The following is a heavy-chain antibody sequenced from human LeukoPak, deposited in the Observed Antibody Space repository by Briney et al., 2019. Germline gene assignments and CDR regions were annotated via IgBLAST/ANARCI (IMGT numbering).Heavy chain of an antibody. V-gene: IGHV1-18*01. CDR2: ISAYNGNT. CDR3: ARDRPYWYFDL. Sequence: AAVNVTCKSSGYSFTTYGISWVRQAHGQGLGWMGWISAYNGNTNYAQKLQGRVTMTTDTSTSTAYMELRSLRSDDTAVYYCARDRPYWYFDLWGRGTLVTVSS. J-gene: IGHJ2*01. CDR1: GYSFTTYG.